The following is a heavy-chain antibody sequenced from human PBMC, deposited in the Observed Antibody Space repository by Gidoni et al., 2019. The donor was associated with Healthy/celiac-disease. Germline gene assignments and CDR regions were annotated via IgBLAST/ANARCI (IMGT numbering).Heavy chain of an antibody. D-gene: IGHD3-16*02. CDR1: GGSISSGGYY. CDR2: IYYSGST. V-gene: IGHV4-31*03. J-gene: IGHJ3*02. Sequence: QVQLQESGPGLVKPSQTLSLPCTVSGGSISSGGYYWSWIRQHPGKGLGWIGYIYYSGSTYYNPSLKSRVTISVDTSKNQFSLKLSSVTAADTAVYYCAREENTFGGVIVNAFDIWGQGTMVTVSS. CDR3: AREENTFGGVIVNAFDI.